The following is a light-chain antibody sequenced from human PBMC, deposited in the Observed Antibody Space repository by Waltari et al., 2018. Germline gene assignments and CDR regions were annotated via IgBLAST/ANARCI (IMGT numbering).Light chain of an antibody. CDR2: GAS. Sequence: EIMLTQSPGNLSLSPGERATLSCRASQSISRSLAWYQHKPGQAPRLLIYGASSRATGIPDRFSGSGSGTDFSLTISRLQPEDFAVYYCQHYVRLPATFGQGTKVDIK. J-gene: IGKJ1*01. CDR1: QSISRS. V-gene: IGKV3-20*01. CDR3: QHYVRLPAT.